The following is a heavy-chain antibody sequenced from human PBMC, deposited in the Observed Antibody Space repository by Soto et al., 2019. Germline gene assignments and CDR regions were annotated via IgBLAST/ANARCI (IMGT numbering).Heavy chain of an antibody. D-gene: IGHD3-10*01. Sequence: ASVKVSCKASGYTFTSYGISWVRQAPGQGLEWMGWISTYNGETIYAQKFQGRVTMTTDTSTSTAYMELRSLRSDDTAVYYCARDRSYYSDYWGQGTLVTVSS. V-gene: IGHV1-18*01. J-gene: IGHJ4*02. CDR2: ISTYNGET. CDR1: GYTFTSYG. CDR3: ARDRSYYSDY.